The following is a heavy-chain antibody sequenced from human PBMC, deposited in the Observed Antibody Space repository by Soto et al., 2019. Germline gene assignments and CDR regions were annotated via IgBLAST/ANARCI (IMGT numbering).Heavy chain of an antibody. CDR2: IYPGDSDT. CDR1: GYTFTSYD. D-gene: IGHD5-18*01. Sequence: KGSCKASGYTFTSYDINWVRQATGQGLEWMGIIYPGDSDTRYSPSFQGQVTISADKSISTAYLQWSSLKASDTAMYYCARTESGYSYGFADVWGQGTTVTVSS. V-gene: IGHV5-51*01. CDR3: ARTESGYSYGFADV. J-gene: IGHJ6*02.